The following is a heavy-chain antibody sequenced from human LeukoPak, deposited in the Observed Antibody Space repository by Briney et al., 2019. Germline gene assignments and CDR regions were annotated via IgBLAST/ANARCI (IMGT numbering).Heavy chain of an antibody. J-gene: IGHJ4*02. CDR2: INAGNGNT. V-gene: IGHV1-3*03. D-gene: IGHD3-22*01. CDR3: ARVNPLSGYALDY. Sequence: ASVEVSCKASGYTFTSYAMHWVRQAPGQRLEWMGWINAGNGNTKYSQEFQGRVTITRDTSASTAYMELSSLRSEDMAVYYCARVNPLSGYALDYWGQGTLVTVSS. CDR1: GYTFTSYA.